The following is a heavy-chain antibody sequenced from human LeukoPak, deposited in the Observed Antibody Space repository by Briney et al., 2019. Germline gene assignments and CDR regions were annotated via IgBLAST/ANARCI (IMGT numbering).Heavy chain of an antibody. CDR3: ARDVGFIVGATPGAFDI. V-gene: IGHV3-66*01. CDR1: GFTVSSNY. D-gene: IGHD1-26*01. CDR2: IYSGGNT. Sequence: GGSLRLPCAASGFTVSSNYMTWVRHAPGKGLEWVSVIYSGGNTYYADSVKGRFTISRDNTKNTVYLQMNSLRADDTAVYYCARDVGFIVGATPGAFDIWGQGTMVTVSS. J-gene: IGHJ3*02.